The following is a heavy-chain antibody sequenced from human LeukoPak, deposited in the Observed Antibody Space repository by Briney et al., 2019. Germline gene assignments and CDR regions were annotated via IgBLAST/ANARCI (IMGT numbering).Heavy chain of an antibody. Sequence: GGSLRLSCAASGFTFNNYWMHWVRQAPGKGLVWVSGINSDGSSATYADSVKGRFTISRDNAKNTLYLEMNSLRAEDMAVYYCAIGVVITTAFDNWGQGTLVTISS. D-gene: IGHD3-22*01. J-gene: IGHJ4*02. CDR2: INSDGSSA. CDR1: GFTFNNYW. CDR3: AIGVVITTAFDN. V-gene: IGHV3-74*01.